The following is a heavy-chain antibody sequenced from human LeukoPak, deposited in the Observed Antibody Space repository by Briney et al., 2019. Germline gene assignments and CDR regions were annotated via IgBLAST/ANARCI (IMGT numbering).Heavy chain of an antibody. D-gene: IGHD3-10*02. Sequence: SETLSLTCTVSGGSLSSYYWSWIRQPPGRELEWIGYIYYTGSTNYNPSLRSRVTISLDTSKGQFSLKLNSVTAADTAVYYCARCSNAVAGARWFDHWGQGTLVTVSS. V-gene: IGHV4-59*01. CDR1: GGSLSSYY. CDR3: ARCSNAVAGARWFDH. J-gene: IGHJ5*02. CDR2: IYYTGST.